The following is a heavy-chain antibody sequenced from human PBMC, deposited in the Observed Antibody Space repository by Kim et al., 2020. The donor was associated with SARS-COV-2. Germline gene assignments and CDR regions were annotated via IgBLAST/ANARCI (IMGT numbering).Heavy chain of an antibody. CDR2: ITSDGSSK. CDR3: ATNRYCSGGNCY. V-gene: IGHV3-74*01. J-gene: IGHJ4*01. CDR1: GFTFSDYW. D-gene: IGHD2-15*01. Sequence: GGSLRLSCAASGFTFSDYWMHWVRQAPGKGLVWVSRITSDGSSKGYADSVKGRFTISRDNAKSTLYLQMNSLRDEDTAVYYCATNRYCSGGNCYWGHGTLVTVSS.